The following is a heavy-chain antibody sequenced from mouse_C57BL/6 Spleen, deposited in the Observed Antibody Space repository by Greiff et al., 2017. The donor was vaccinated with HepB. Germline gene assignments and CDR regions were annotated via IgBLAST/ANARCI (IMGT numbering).Heavy chain of an antibody. D-gene: IGHD2-4*01. CDR3: ARRRHYYDYEVGYAMDY. V-gene: IGHV1-69*01. CDR2: IDPSDSYT. J-gene: IGHJ4*01. CDR1: GYTFTSYW. Sequence: QVQLQQPGAELVMPGASVKLSCKASGYTFTSYWMHWVKQRPGQGLEWIGEIDPSDSYTNYNQKFKGKSTLTVDKSSSTAYMQLSSLTSEDSAVYYCARRRHYYDYEVGYAMDYWGQGTSVTVSS.